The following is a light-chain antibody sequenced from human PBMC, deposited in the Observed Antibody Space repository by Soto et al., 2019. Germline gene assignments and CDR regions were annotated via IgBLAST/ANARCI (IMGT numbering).Light chain of an antibody. CDR3: MQALQSPPT. CDR1: QSLLHSNGYDS. Sequence: IVMTQSPLSLPVTPGEPASISCRSSQSLLHSNGYDSLDWYLQKPGQSPQLLIYLGSNRASGVHARFSGSGSGTDFTLKISRVEADDVGVYYCMQALQSPPTFGQGTKVEIK. CDR2: LGS. J-gene: IGKJ1*01. V-gene: IGKV2-28*01.